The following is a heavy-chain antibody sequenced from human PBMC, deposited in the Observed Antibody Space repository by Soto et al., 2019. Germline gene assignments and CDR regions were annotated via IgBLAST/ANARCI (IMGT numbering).Heavy chain of an antibody. CDR2: IYYGEST. CDR1: GGSISSYY. CDR3: ARFNWYFDL. Sequence: QVQLQESGPGLVKPSETLSLTCTVSGGSISSYYWSWIRQPPGKGLEWIGYIYYGESTNYNPSLKSRITISVDTSKNQYSLKLSSVTAADTAMYYCARFNWYFDLWGRGTLVTVSS. J-gene: IGHJ2*01. V-gene: IGHV4-59*01.